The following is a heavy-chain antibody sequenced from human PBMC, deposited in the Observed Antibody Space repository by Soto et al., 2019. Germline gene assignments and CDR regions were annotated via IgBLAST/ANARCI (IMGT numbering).Heavy chain of an antibody. Sequence: VGSLRLSCATSGFTFSDHYMDWVRQAPGKGLEWVGRSKNKANSYTTQYAASVKGRFTISRDDSKSSLYLQINSLKTEDTAVYYRVSPQYGNSDYWGQGTLVTVSS. V-gene: IGHV3-72*01. J-gene: IGHJ4*02. CDR3: VSPQYGNSDY. D-gene: IGHD3-10*01. CDR1: GFTFSDHY. CDR2: SKNKANSYTT.